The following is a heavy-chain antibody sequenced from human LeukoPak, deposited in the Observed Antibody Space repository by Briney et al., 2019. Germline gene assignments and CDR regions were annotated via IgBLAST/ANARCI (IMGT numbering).Heavy chain of an antibody. D-gene: IGHD3-16*01. CDR3: AKERLPTI. CDR1: GFTFSSYG. CDR2: ISYDGSNK. V-gene: IGHV3-30*18. Sequence: ERSLRLSCAASGFTFSSYGMHWVRQAPGKGLEWEAVISYDGSNKYYADSVKGRFTISRDNSKNTLYLQMNNLRAEDTAVYYCAKERLPTIWGQGTMVTVSS. J-gene: IGHJ3*02.